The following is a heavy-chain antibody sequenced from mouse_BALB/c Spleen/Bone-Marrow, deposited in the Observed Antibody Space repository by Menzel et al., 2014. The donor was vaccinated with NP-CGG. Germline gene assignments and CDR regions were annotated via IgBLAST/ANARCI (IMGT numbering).Heavy chain of an antibody. CDR1: GYTFSNYW. CDR3: TTLARSDFDY. CDR2: IYPGNSDT. D-gene: IGHD3-1*01. Sequence: EVKVEESGTVLARPGAAVKVSCKASGYTFSNYWMHWVKQRPGQGLEWIGTIYPGNSDTTYNQKFKGKAKLTAVTSTSTAYMELSSLTNEDSAVYYCTTLARSDFDYWGQGTTLTVSS. J-gene: IGHJ2*01. V-gene: IGHV1-5*01.